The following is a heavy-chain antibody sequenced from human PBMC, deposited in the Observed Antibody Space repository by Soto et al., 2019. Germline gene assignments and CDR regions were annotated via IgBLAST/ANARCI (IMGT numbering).Heavy chain of an antibody. J-gene: IGHJ4*02. Sequence: QVHLVQSGAEVKKPGSSVKVSCKASGGTFSRSSIAWVRQAPGQGLEWMGGIAPLYGTANYAQRLQGRVTITAHESTGTAYMELSGLRAEDTVVYYCAREIRYYGSGIFDSWGQGTLVIVSA. CDR1: GGTFSRSS. CDR3: AREIRYYGSGIFDS. CDR2: IAPLYGTA. V-gene: IGHV1-69*01. D-gene: IGHD3-10*01.